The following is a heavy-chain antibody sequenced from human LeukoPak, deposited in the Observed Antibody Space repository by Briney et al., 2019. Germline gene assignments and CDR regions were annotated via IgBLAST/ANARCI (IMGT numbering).Heavy chain of an antibody. Sequence: GGSLRLSCAASRFTFDDYGMSWGRQAPRKGLEWVSGINWNGDSTGYGDSVKGRFTISRDNARNSLYLQMNSLRAEDTAFYYCAREQRYCGSTSCYSFFDYWGQGTLVTVSS. CDR2: INWNGDST. J-gene: IGHJ4*02. CDR3: AREQRYCGSTSCYSFFDY. V-gene: IGHV3-20*04. CDR1: RFTFDDYG. D-gene: IGHD2-2*01.